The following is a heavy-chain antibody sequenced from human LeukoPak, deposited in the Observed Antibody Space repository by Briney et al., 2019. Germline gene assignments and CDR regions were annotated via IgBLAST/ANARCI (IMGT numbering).Heavy chain of an antibody. Sequence: ASVRVSCKASGYTFTDYGITWVRQAPGQGLEWMGWISAYNGNTNYAQKLQGRVTMTTDTSTSTAYMELRSLRSDDTAVYYCARSPRYDILTGQPFDYWGQGTLVTVSS. CDR1: GYTFTDYG. J-gene: IGHJ4*02. V-gene: IGHV1-18*01. CDR2: ISAYNGNT. CDR3: ARSPRYDILTGQPFDY. D-gene: IGHD3-9*01.